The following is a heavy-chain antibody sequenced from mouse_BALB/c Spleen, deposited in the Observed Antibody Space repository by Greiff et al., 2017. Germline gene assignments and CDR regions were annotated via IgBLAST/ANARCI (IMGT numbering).Heavy chain of an antibody. V-gene: IGHV3-2*02. Sequence: EVKLMESGPGLVKPSQSLSLTCTVTGYSITSDYAWNWIRQFPGNKLEWMGYISYSGSTSYNPSLKSRISITRDTSKNQFFLQLNSVTTEDTATYYCAKAPSSFYYAMDYWGQGTSVTVSS. CDR3: AKAPSSFYYAMDY. CDR2: ISYSGST. CDR1: GYSITSDYA. J-gene: IGHJ4*01.